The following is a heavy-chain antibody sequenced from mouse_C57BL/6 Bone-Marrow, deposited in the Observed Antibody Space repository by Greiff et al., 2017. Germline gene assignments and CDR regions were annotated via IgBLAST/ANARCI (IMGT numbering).Heavy chain of an antibody. D-gene: IGHD1-1*01. CDR3: ARSGYYGSSYWYFDV. V-gene: IGHV1-53*01. CDR1: GYTFTSYW. J-gene: IGHJ1*03. CDR2: INPSNGGT. Sequence: QVQLQQSGTELVKPGASVKLSCKASGYTFTSYWMHWVKQRPGQGLEWIGNINPSNGGTNYNEKFKSKATLTVAKSSSTAYMQLSSLTSEDSAVYYCARSGYYGSSYWYFDVWGTGTTVTVSS.